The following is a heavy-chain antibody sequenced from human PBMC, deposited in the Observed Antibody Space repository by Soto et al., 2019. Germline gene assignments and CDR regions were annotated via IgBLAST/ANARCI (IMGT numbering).Heavy chain of an antibody. V-gene: IGHV1-69*01. CDR1: GCTFSSYA. J-gene: IGHJ4*02. CDR3: ARNDYGDYVGFDY. D-gene: IGHD4-17*01. CDR2: FIPIFGTA. Sequence: QVQLVHSGAEGKKPGSSVKVSCKASGCTFSSYAISWVRQAPGQGLEWMGGFIPIFGTANYAQKFQGRVTITADESTSTAYMELSSLRSEDTAVYYCARNDYGDYVGFDYWGQGTLVTVSS.